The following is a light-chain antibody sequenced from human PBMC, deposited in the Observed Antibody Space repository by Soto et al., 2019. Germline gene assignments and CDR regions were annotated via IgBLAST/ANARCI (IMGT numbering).Light chain of an antibody. Sequence: EIVLTQSPGTLSLSPGERATLSCRASQSVSSTYLIWYQQKPGQAPRLLIYGASTRAIGVPARFSGSGSGTEFTLAISSLQSEDFAVYYCQQYNDRPRTFGQGTKVDIK. CDR2: GAS. J-gene: IGKJ1*01. CDR3: QQYNDRPRT. V-gene: IGKV3-15*01. CDR1: QSVSSTY.